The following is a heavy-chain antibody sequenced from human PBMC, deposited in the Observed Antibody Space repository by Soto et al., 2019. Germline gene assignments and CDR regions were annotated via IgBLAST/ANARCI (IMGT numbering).Heavy chain of an antibody. J-gene: IGHJ4*02. CDR2: INPNGGST. Sequence: GASVKVSCKAPGDTFTSYYMHWVRQAPGHGLEWMGVINPNGGSTRFAQKFQGRVTMTRDTSTITVYMELRGLTAEDTAVYFCAKRRGAGGHFDYWGQGALVTVSS. CDR3: AKRRGAGGHFDY. CDR1: GDTFTSYY. V-gene: IGHV1-46*01. D-gene: IGHD2-15*01.